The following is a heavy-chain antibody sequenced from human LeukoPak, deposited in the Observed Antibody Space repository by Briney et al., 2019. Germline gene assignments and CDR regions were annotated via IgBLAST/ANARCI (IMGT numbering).Heavy chain of an antibody. Sequence: GGSLRLSCAASGFTFSSYSMNWVRQAPGKGLEWVSSISSSSYIYYADSVKGRFTISRDNAKNSLYLQMNSLRAEDTAVYYCARDLVGYNSDYWGQGTLVTVSS. CDR3: ARDLVGYNSDY. V-gene: IGHV3-21*01. D-gene: IGHD5-24*01. CDR2: ISSSSYI. CDR1: GFTFSSYS. J-gene: IGHJ4*02.